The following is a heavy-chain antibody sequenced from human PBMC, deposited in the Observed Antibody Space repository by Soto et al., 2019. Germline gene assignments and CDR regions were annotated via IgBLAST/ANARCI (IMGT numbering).Heavy chain of an antibody. CDR3: ARNLMVRGVINWFDP. V-gene: IGHV4-39*01. Sequence: QLQLQESGPGLVKPSETLSLTCTVSGGSISSSSYYWGWIRQPPGKGLEWIGSIYYSGSTYYNPSLKSRVTISVDTSKTQFSLKLSSVTAADTAVYYCARNLMVRGVINWFDPWGQGTLVTVSS. J-gene: IGHJ5*02. CDR1: GGSISSSSYY. D-gene: IGHD3-10*01. CDR2: IYYSGST.